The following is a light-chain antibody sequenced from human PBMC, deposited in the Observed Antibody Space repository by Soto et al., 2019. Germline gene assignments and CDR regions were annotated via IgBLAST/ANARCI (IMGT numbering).Light chain of an antibody. V-gene: IGLV1-44*01. J-gene: IGLJ2*01. CDR1: SSNIGINA. CDR2: SNS. Sequence: QSVLTQPPSASGTPGQRVTISCSGGSSNIGINAVNWYQQLPGTAPKLLLYSNSQRPSGVPDRFSGSKSGNSASLAISGLHSDDEADYYCAAWDDSMNGVVFGGGTKVTVI. CDR3: AAWDDSMNGVV.